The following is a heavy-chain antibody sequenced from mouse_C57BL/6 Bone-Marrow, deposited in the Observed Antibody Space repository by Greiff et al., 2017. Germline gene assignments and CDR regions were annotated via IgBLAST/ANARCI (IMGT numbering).Heavy chain of an antibody. CDR3: ALYDYDEAWCAY. CDR2: IDPSDSYT. CDR1: GYNFTSYW. J-gene: IGHJ3*01. Sequence: QVQLQQPGAELVMPGASVKLSCTASGYNFTSYWMHWVKQRPGQGLEWIGEIDPSDSYTNYNQKFKGKSTLTVDKSSSTAYMQLSSLTSEDSAVYYGALYDYDEAWCAYWGQGTLVTVSA. D-gene: IGHD2-4*01. V-gene: IGHV1-69*01.